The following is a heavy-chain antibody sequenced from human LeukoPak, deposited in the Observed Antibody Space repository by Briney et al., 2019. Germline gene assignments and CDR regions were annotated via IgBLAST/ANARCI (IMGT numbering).Heavy chain of an antibody. CDR1: GGSISSYY. CDR3: ARGKRDYYGSGSYEAFDI. D-gene: IGHD3-10*01. Sequence: TSETLSLTCTVSGGSISSYYWSWIRQPPGKGLEWIGYIYYSGSTNYNPSLKSRVTISVDTSKNQFSLKLSSVAGADTAVYYCARGKRDYYGSGSYEAFDIWGQGTMVTVSS. V-gene: IGHV4-59*01. J-gene: IGHJ3*02. CDR2: IYYSGST.